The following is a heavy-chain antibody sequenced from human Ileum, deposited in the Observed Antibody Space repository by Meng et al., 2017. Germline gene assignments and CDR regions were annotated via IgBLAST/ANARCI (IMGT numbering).Heavy chain of an antibody. Sequence: QVGPGVGNTSHTSSLTCAITWDRFFTNSVTWNWVRPSPWIGLEWMGRTYYRSKWYNDYALSVNSRITVNPDTSMNQISLQLNSVSSDETALYYCAREAHLAAFGHWGQGTLVTVSS. CDR3: AREAHLAAFGH. D-gene: IGHD6-25*01. J-gene: IGHJ4*02. CDR1: WDRFFTNSVT. V-gene: IGHV6-1*01. CDR2: TYYRSKWYN.